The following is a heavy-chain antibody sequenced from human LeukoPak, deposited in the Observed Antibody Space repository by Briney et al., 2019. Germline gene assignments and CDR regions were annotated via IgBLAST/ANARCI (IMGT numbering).Heavy chain of an antibody. D-gene: IGHD6-13*01. CDR3: AGSSSWYSIFDY. J-gene: IGHJ4*02. CDR2: ISAYNGNT. CDR1: GGTFSSYG. Sequence: ASVKVSCKASGGTFSSYGISWVRQAPGQGLEWMGWISAYNGNTNYAQKLQGRVTMTTDTSTSTAYMELRSLRSDDTAVYYCAGSSSWYSIFDYWGQGTLVTVSS. V-gene: IGHV1-18*01.